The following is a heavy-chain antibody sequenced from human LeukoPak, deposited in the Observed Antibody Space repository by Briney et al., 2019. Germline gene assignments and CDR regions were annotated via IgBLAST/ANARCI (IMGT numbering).Heavy chain of an antibody. CDR2: IYYSGST. V-gene: IGHV4-59*11. D-gene: IGHD1-1*01. Sequence: SETLSLTCTVSGGSISSHYWSWIRQPPGKGLEWIGYIYYSGSTNYNPSLKSRVTISVDTSKNQFSLKLSSVTTADTAVYYCARDHGTFYFDSWGQGTLVTVSS. CDR1: GGSISSHY. CDR3: ARDHGTFYFDS. J-gene: IGHJ4*02.